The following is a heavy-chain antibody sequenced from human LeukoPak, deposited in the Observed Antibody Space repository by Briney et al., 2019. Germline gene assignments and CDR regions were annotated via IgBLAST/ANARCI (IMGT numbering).Heavy chain of an antibody. D-gene: IGHD6-19*01. V-gene: IGHV3-23*01. J-gene: IGHJ4*02. CDR3: AKNPNRSGWYQDY. Sequence: PGRSLRLSCATSGFSFSTYSMTWVRQTSEKGLEWVSAISSSGGSTYYVDSVKGRFTISRDNSKNTLYLQMNSLRAEDTAVYFCAKNPNRSGWYQDYWGQGALVTVSS. CDR1: GFSFSTYS. CDR2: ISSSGGST.